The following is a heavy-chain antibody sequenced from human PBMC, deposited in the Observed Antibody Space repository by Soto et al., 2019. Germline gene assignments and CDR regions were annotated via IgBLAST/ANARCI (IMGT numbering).Heavy chain of an antibody. CDR3: ARGSDRRDIVVVPAANDAFDI. CDR2: INAGNGNT. D-gene: IGHD2-2*01. J-gene: IGHJ3*02. V-gene: IGHV1-3*01. CDR1: GYTFTSYA. Sequence: ASVKVSCKASGYTFTSYAMHWVRQAPGQRLEWMGWINAGNGNTKYSQKFQGRVTITRDTSASTAYMELSSLRSEDTAVYYCARGSDRRDIVVVPAANDAFDIWGQGTMVTVSS.